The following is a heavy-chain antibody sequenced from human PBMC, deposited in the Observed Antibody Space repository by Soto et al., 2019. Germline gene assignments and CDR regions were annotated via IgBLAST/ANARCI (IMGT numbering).Heavy chain of an antibody. J-gene: IGHJ4*02. CDR1: GFTFSSYS. Sequence: EVQLVESGGGLVQPGGSLRLSCAASGFTFSSYSMNWVRQAPGKGLEWVSYISSSSSTIYYADSVKGRLTITRDNTKKYMYHRINSLRAEAMAVYYCGNDLKCDRFDYWGQGTLVSLTS. CDR3: GNDLKCDRFDY. CDR2: ISSSSSTI. D-gene: IGHD3-16*01. V-gene: IGHV3-48*01.